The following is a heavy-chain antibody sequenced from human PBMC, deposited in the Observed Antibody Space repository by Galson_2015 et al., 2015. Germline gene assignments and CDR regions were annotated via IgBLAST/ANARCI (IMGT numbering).Heavy chain of an antibody. Sequence: SLRLSCAASGFTFSSYGMHWVRQAPGKGLEWVAVIWYDGSNKYYADSVKGRFTISRDNSKNTLYLQMNSLRAEDTAVYYCARHSPDIVVVPAAMRPDDYYYYYYMDVWGKGTTVTVSS. CDR2: IWYDGSNK. D-gene: IGHD2-2*01. CDR1: GFTFSSYG. V-gene: IGHV3-33*01. CDR3: ARHSPDIVVVPAAMRPDDYYYYYYMDV. J-gene: IGHJ6*03.